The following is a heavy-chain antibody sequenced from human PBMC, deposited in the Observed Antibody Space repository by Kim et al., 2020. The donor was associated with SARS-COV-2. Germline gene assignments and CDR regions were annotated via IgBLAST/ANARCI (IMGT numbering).Heavy chain of an antibody. Sequence: GGSLRLSCAASGFTFSTYAMSWVRQAPGKGLEWVSAISGSGGSTYYADSVKGRFTISRDNSKNTLYLQMNSLRAEDTAVYYCAKVSNGGWLGELLDYFDYWGQGTLVTVSS. CDR2: ISGSGGST. CDR3: AKVSNGGWLGELLDYFDY. D-gene: IGHD3-10*01. J-gene: IGHJ4*02. CDR1: GFTFSTYA. V-gene: IGHV3-23*01.